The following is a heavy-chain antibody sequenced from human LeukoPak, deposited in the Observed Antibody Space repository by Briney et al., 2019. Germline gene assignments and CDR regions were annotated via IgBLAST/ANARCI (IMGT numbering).Heavy chain of an antibody. Sequence: GGSLRLSCAASGFTFSSYSMNWVPQAPGKGLEWVSSISSSSNYISYADSVKGRFTISRDNAKNSLYLQMNSLRAEDTAVYYCAREEGDFWSGYGLWGQGTLVSVSS. CDR2: ISSSSNYI. CDR1: GFTFSSYS. V-gene: IGHV3-21*01. D-gene: IGHD3-3*01. CDR3: AREEGDFWSGYGL. J-gene: IGHJ4*02.